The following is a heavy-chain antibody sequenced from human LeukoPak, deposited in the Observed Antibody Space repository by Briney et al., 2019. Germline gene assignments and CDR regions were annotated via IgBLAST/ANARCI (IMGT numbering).Heavy chain of an antibody. CDR3: AKDGWFDP. V-gene: IGHV3-48*04. Sequence: GGSLRLSCAASGFTFSSYAMHWVRQAPGKGLEWISYISSSSTTIYYADSVKGRFTISRDNAKNSLYLQMNSLRAEDTALYYCAKDGWFDPWGQGTLVTVSS. J-gene: IGHJ5*02. CDR2: ISSSSTTI. CDR1: GFTFSSYA.